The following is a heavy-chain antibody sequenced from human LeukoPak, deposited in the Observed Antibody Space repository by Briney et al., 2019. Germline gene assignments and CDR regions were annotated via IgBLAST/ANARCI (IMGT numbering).Heavy chain of an antibody. CDR3: AXGVVILSDYYYYYGMDV. Sequence: ASVKVSCKASGGTFSSYAISWVRQAPGQGLEWMGGIIPIFGTANYAQKFQGRVTITADESTSTAYMELSSLRSEDTAVYYCAXGVVILSDYYYYYGMDVWGQGTTVTVSS. D-gene: IGHD3-3*01. CDR1: GGTFSSYA. V-gene: IGHV1-69*13. CDR2: IIPIFGTA. J-gene: IGHJ6*02.